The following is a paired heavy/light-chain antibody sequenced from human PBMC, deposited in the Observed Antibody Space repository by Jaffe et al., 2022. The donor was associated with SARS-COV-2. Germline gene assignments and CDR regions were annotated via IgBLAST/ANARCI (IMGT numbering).Heavy chain of an antibody. Sequence: EVQLVQSEAEVKKPGESLKISCKVSGYSFDNYWIGWVRQMPGKGLEWMGIIYPGDSDIRYSPSFQGQVTISADKSISTAYLQWSSLKASDTAMYYCARRATYASGWYRGGFDVWGQGTMVTVSS. CDR1: GYSFDNYW. J-gene: IGHJ3*01. V-gene: IGHV5-51*01. CDR2: IYPGDSDI. CDR3: ARRATYASGWYRGGFDV. D-gene: IGHD6-19*01.
Light chain of an antibody. CDR2: EVS. CDR1: SSDFGGYNY. CDR3: SSYTSIRTL. J-gene: IGLJ2*01. Sequence: QSALTQPASVSGSPGQSITISCSGTSSDFGGYNYVSWYQQHPGKAPKLMIYEVSNRPSGVPDRFSGSKSGNTASLTISGLQAEDEADYYCSSYTSIRTLFGGGTKVTVL. V-gene: IGLV2-14*01.